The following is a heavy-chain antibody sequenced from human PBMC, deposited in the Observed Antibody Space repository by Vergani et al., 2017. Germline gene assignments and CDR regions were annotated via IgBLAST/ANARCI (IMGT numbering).Heavy chain of an antibody. V-gene: IGHV3-33*01. CDR1: GGTFSSYG. J-gene: IGHJ6*02. Sequence: QVQLVQSGAEVKKPGSSVKVSCKASGGTFSSYGMHWVRQAPGKGLEWVAVIWYDGSNKYYADSVKGRFTISRDNSKNTLYLQMNSLRAEDTAVYYCARGGPRGNWRYGMDVWGQGTTVTVSS. CDR2: IWYDGSNK. D-gene: IGHD1-1*01. CDR3: ARGGPRGNWRYGMDV.